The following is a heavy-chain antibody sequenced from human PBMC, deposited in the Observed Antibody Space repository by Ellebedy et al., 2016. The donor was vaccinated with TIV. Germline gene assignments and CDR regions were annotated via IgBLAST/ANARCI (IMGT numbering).Heavy chain of an antibody. CDR2: ITESGGNT. V-gene: IGHV3-23*01. Sequence: PGGSLRLSCAASGYTFSDYWMIWVRQAPGKGLEWVSSITESGGNTYYADSVKGRFTISRDNSKDTLYLQMNSLRAEDTAIYYCARDPVGVGPAFDVWGQGTMVTVSS. J-gene: IGHJ3*01. D-gene: IGHD4-23*01. CDR3: ARDPVGVGPAFDV. CDR1: GYTFSDYW.